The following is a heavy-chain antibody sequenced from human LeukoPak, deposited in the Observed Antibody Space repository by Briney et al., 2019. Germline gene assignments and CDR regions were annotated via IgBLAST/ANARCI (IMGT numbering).Heavy chain of an antibody. Sequence: PGGSLRLSCAASGFTFSSYEMNWVRQAPGKGLEWVSYISSSGSTIYYADSVKGRFTISRDNAKNSLYLQMNSLRAEDTAVYYCARALLRLNWFGPWGQGTLVTVSS. J-gene: IGHJ5*02. V-gene: IGHV3-48*03. CDR2: ISSSGSTI. CDR1: GFTFSSYE. D-gene: IGHD2/OR15-2a*01. CDR3: ARALLRLNWFGP.